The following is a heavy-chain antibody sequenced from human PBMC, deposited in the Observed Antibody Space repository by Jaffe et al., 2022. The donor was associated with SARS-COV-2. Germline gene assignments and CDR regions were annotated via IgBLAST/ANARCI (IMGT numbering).Heavy chain of an antibody. Sequence: QVQLVESGGGVVQPGRSLRLSCAASGFTFSSYAMHWVRQAPGKGLEWVAVISYDGSNKYYADSVKGRFTISRDNSKNTLYLQMNSLRAEDTAVYYCAREGYYYDSSGYYYVTQAFDYWGQGTLVTVSS. V-gene: IGHV3-30*04. CDR2: ISYDGSNK. CDR3: AREGYYYDSSGYYYVTQAFDY. D-gene: IGHD3-22*01. J-gene: IGHJ4*02. CDR1: GFTFSSYA.